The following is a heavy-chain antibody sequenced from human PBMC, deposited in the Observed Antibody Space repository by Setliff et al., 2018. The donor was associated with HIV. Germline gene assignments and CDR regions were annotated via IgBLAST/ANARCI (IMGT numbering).Heavy chain of an antibody. J-gene: IGHJ6*03. CDR1: GFAFSFYA. CDR3: ARDPSQDYGDYEGYYYYYTDV. CDR2: ISSSSSYI. D-gene: IGHD4-17*01. V-gene: IGHV3-21*06. Sequence: GGSLRLSCAASGFAFSFYAMNWVRQAPGKGLEWVSYISSSSSYIYYADSVKGRFTISRDNAKNSLYLQMNSLRAEDTAVYYCARDPSQDYGDYEGYYYYYTDVWGKGTTVTVSS.